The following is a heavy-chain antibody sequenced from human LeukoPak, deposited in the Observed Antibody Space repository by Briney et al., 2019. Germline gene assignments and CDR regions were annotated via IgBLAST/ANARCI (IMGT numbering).Heavy chain of an antibody. D-gene: IGHD5-12*01. J-gene: IGHJ4*02. CDR2: IKEDGRET. CDR1: AFTYSSFW. Sequence: GGSLRLSCAASAFTYSSFWMTWVRQAPGKGLEWVANIKEDGRETYYVDSVKGRFIISRDNAKNSLFLQMSSLTAEDTAVYYCARERDGVATTGALFDYWGLGILITVSS. CDR3: ARERDGVATTGALFDY. V-gene: IGHV3-7*01.